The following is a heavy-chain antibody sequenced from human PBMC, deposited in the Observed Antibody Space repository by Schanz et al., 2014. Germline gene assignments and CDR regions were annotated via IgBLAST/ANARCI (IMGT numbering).Heavy chain of an antibody. CDR3: AKDFFIGVARGVIISHDAIDI. D-gene: IGHD3-10*01. CDR1: GFTFSSYG. V-gene: IGHV3-33*06. Sequence: QVQLVESGGGVVQPGRSLRLSCAASGFTFSSYGMHWVRQAPGKGLEWVAIIWYDGSNKYYADSVKGRFTISRDNSNNTVFLQMNSLRAEDTAVYYCAKDFFIGVARGVIISHDAIDIWGQGTKVTVSS. J-gene: IGHJ3*02. CDR2: IWYDGSNK.